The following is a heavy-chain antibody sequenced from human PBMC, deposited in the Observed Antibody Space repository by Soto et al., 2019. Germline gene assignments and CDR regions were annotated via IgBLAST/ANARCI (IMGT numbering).Heavy chain of an antibody. J-gene: IGHJ6*03. D-gene: IGHD3-22*01. Sequence: SETLSLTCTVSGGSISSSSYYWGWIRQPPGKGLEWIGSIYYSGSTYYNPSLKSRVTISVDTSKNQFSLKLSSVTAADTAVYYCARRYYDSSGYYMDVWGQGTMVTVSS. CDR1: GGSISSSSYY. V-gene: IGHV4-39*01. CDR3: ARRYYDSSGYYMDV. CDR2: IYYSGST.